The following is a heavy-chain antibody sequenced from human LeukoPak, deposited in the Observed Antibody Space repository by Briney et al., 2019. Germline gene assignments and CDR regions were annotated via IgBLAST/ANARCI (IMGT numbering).Heavy chain of an antibody. V-gene: IGHV3-11*05. CDR2: ISSSSSYT. Sequence: PGGSLRLSCAASGFTFSDYYMSWIRQAPGKGLEWVSYISSSSSYTNYADSVKGRFTISRDNSKNTLYLQMNSLRVDDTAVYYCAKETTVTTYGAPFEYWGQGTLVTVSS. CDR3: AKETTVTTYGAPFEY. D-gene: IGHD4-17*01. J-gene: IGHJ4*02. CDR1: GFTFSDYY.